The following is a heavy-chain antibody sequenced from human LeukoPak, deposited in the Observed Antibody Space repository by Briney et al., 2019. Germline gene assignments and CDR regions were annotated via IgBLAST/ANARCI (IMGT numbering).Heavy chain of an antibody. CDR1: GYTFTGYY. V-gene: IGHV1-2*06. J-gene: IGHJ4*02. Sequence: ASVKVSCKASGYTFTGYYMHWVRQAPGQGLEWMGRINPNSGGTNYAQKLQGRVTMTTDTSTSTAYMELRSLRSDDTAVYYCARDLGGYCSGGSCYVFDYWGQGTLVTVSS. D-gene: IGHD2-15*01. CDR3: ARDLGGYCSGGSCYVFDY. CDR2: INPNSGGT.